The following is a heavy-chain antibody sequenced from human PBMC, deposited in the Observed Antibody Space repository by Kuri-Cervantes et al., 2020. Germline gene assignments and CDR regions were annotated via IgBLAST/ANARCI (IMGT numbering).Heavy chain of an antibody. CDR2: IWYDGSNK. J-gene: IGHJ4*02. CDR3: AKDWGHCSGGSCYTDLFDY. D-gene: IGHD2-15*01. V-gene: IGHV3-33*03. CDR1: GFTFSSYG. Sequence: GESLKISCAASGFTFSSYGMHWVRQAPGKGLEWVAVIWYDGSNKYYADSVKGRFTISRDNAKNSLYLQMNSLRAEDTALYYCAKDWGHCSGGSCYTDLFDYWGQGTLVTVSS.